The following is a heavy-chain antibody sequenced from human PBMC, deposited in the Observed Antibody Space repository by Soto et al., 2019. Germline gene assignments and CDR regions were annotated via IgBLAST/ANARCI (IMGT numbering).Heavy chain of an antibody. J-gene: IGHJ5*02. D-gene: IGHD2-2*01. CDR1: GGSISSGDYY. CDR2: IYYSGST. V-gene: IGHV4-30-4*01. Sequence: PSETLSLTCTVSGGSISSGDYYWSWIRQPPGKGLEWIGYIYYSGSTYYNPSLKSRVTISVDTSKNQFSLKLSSVTAADTAVYYCARGDIVVVTADLMLNWFDPWGQGTLVTVS. CDR3: ARGDIVVVTADLMLNWFDP.